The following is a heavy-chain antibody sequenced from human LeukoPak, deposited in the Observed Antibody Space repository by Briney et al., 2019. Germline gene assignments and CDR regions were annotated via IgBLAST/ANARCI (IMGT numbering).Heavy chain of an antibody. Sequence: GGSLRLSCAASGFTVSSNYMNWVRQAPGKGLEGVSVISGNGRTFYTDSLKGRFTISRDNSKNTLYLQMNSLRAEDTAVYYCATSLGLEDPYYYYYMDVWGKGTTVTVSS. CDR3: ATSLGLEDPYYYYYMDV. CDR2: ISGNGRT. CDR1: GFTVSSNY. J-gene: IGHJ6*03. V-gene: IGHV3-66*02. D-gene: IGHD1-1*01.